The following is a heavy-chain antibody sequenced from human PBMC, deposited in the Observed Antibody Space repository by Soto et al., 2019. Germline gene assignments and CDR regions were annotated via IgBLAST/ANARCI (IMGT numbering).Heavy chain of an antibody. V-gene: IGHV3-33*05. CDR3: ARLGTTGGLAG. J-gene: IGHJ4*02. CDR1: GFTFRSYV. Sequence: QVQLVESGGGVVQPGTSLRLSCVGSGFTFRSYVIHWVRQAPGKGLEWVALTSYDGSNNFYGDSVKGRFTISRHNSRNTVELQMDSLRFEDTALYYCARLGTTGGLAGWGQGTLVSVSS. CDR2: TSYDGSNN. D-gene: IGHD3-16*01.